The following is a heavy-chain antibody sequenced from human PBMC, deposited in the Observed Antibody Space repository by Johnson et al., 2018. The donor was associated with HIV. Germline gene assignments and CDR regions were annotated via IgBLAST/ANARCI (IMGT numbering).Heavy chain of an antibody. V-gene: IGHV3-74*01. Sequence: VQLVESGGGLVQPGGSLRLSCAASGFNFSSYCMHWVRQAPGKGLVWVSRINSDGSSTSYADSVSGRFTISRDNAKNTRYLQMNSLRADDTAVYCCAKGWHWTGTTHGDAFDVWGQGTMVTVSS. CDR1: GFNFSSYC. J-gene: IGHJ3*01. D-gene: IGHD1-1*01. CDR2: INSDGSST. CDR3: AKGWHWTGTTHGDAFDV.